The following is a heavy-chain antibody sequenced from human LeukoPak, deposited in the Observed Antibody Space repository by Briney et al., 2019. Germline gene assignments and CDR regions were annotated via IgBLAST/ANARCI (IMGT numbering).Heavy chain of an antibody. CDR3: ARVGYCSGPTCFHPAATGMFDQ. CDR1: GYTFTSYG. D-gene: IGHD2-2*01. J-gene: IGHJ4*02. Sequence: PGASVKVSCKASGYTFTSYGVSWVRQAPGQGLEWMGWISGYNGNTNYAQKLQGRVTMTTDTSTSTAYMDLRSLRSDDTAVYYCARVGYCSGPTCFHPAATGMFDQWGQGTLVTVSS. V-gene: IGHV1-18*01. CDR2: ISGYNGNT.